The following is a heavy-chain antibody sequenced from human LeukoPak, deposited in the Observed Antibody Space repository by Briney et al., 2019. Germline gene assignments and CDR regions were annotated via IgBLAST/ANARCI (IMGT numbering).Heavy chain of an antibody. CDR3: ATVSVVHSSGSHSFEY. J-gene: IGHJ4*02. D-gene: IGHD6-19*01. CDR2: VYYNGSP. V-gene: IGHV4-4*02. CDR1: GVSIRADYW. Sequence: SGTLSLTCAVSGVSIRADYWWSWVRQSPGKGLEWIGEVYYNGSPNYNPSLKSRATMSVDKSKNQFSLKLTSVTAADTAVYYCATVSVVHSSGSHSFEYWGQGSLVTVSS.